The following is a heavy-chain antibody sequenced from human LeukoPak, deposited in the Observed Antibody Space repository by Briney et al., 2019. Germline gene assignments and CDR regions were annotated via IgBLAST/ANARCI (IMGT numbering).Heavy chain of an antibody. D-gene: IGHD6-25*01. CDR3: ARTTSFTASGYDY. CDR1: GYTFTNHH. J-gene: IGHJ4*02. Sequence: ASVKVSCKASGYTFTNHHINWVRQATGQGLEWMGWMNPNNGDSGYAQKFQGRVTITRDTSISTSYMELRRLRSDDTAVYFCARTTSFTASGYDYWGQGTLVTVSS. V-gene: IGHV1-8*03. CDR2: MNPNNGDS.